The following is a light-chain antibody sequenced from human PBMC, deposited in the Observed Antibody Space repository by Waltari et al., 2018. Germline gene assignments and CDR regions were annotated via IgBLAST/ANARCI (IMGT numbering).Light chain of an antibody. V-gene: IGKV1-39*01. J-gene: IGKJ4*01. CDR1: QSISSY. CDR3: QQSYSTPLT. Sequence: DIQMTQSPSSLSASVGDRVTITCRASQSISSYLNWYQQKPGKAPKLLIYAASSLQSGFPSRFSGSGSETDFTLTISSLQPEDFATYYCQQSYSTPLTFGGGTKVEI. CDR2: AAS.